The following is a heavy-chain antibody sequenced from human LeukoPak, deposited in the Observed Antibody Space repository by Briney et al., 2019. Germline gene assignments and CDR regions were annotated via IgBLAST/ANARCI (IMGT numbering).Heavy chain of an antibody. CDR1: GFTFSSYS. CDR2: ISSSSSYI. V-gene: IGHV3-21*01. D-gene: IGHD6-13*01. J-gene: IGHJ4*02. CDR3: ARGIGSSLGIDY. Sequence: GGSLRLSCAASGFTFSSYSMNWVRQAPGKGLEWVSSISSSSSYIYYADSVKGRFTVSRDNAKNSLYLQMNSLRAEDTAVYYCARGIGSSLGIDYWGQGTLVTVSS.